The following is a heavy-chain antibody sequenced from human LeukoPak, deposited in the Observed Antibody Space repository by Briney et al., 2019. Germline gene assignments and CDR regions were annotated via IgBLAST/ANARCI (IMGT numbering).Heavy chain of an antibody. CDR2: IYYSGST. J-gene: IGHJ3*02. CDR1: GGSISSCY. CDR3: ARVVIYGGIDAFDI. V-gene: IGHV4-59*01. Sequence: PSETLSLTCTVSGGSISSCYWSWIRQPPGKGLEWIGYIYYSGSTNYNPSLKSRVTISVDTSKNQFSLKLSSVTAADTAVYYCARVVIYGGIDAFDIWGQGTMVTVSS. D-gene: IGHD4-23*01.